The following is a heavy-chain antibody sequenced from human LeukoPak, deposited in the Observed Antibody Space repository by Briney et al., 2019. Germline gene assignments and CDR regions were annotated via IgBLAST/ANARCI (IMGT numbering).Heavy chain of an antibody. CDR1: GGSFSGYY. V-gene: IGHV4-34*01. J-gene: IGHJ5*02. Sequence: SETLSLTCAVYGGSFSGYYWSWIRQPPGKGLEWIGEINHSGSTNYNPSLKSRVTISVDTSKNQFSLKLSSVTAADTAVYYCARDRRSIIAARPRNWFDPWGQGTLVTVSP. CDR2: INHSGST. D-gene: IGHD6-6*01. CDR3: ARDRRSIIAARPRNWFDP.